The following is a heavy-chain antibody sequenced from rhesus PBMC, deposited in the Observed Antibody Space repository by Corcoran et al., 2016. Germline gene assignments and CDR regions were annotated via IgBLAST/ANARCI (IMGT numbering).Heavy chain of an antibody. V-gene: IGHV4-147*01. Sequence: QVLLQESGPGLVKPSETLSLTCAVSGVSLYGTYWTWIRQSPGKGLEWIGYISGNRETTSNNASLGGRVTISKDTSQNQYSLMLTSVTAADTAIYYCARDAISLDVWGRGVLVTVSS. CDR3: ARDAISLDV. CDR1: GVSLYGTY. J-gene: IGHJ5-2*02. CDR2: ISGNRETT.